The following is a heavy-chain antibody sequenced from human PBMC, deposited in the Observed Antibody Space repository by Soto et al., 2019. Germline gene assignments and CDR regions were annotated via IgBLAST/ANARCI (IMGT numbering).Heavy chain of an antibody. CDR3: AKRVQLWLQLDS. J-gene: IGHJ4*02. Sequence: PXGSLRLSCSASGFTFSSYAMSWVRQAPGKGLDWVSAISGSGGSTYYADSVKGRFTISRDNSKNTLYLQMNSLRAEDTAVYYCAKRVQLWLQLDSWGQGTLVTVSS. CDR1: GFTFSSYA. V-gene: IGHV3-23*01. CDR2: ISGSGGST. D-gene: IGHD5-18*01.